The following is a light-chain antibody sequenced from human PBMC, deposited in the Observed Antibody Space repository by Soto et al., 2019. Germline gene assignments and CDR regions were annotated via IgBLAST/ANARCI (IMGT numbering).Light chain of an antibody. CDR1: QSIGST. J-gene: IGKJ3*01. CDR2: DAS. V-gene: IGKV3D-15*01. Sequence: EIVMTQSPATLSVSPGERATLSCRASQSIGSTLAWYQQKPGQAPRLLIYDASTRATGIPVRFSGSGSGTEFTLTINGLQSEDSSVYYCQQYNNWPFAFGPGTKVDI. CDR3: QQYNNWPFA.